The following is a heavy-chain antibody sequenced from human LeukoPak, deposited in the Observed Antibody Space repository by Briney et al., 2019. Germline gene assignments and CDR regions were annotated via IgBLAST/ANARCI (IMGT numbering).Heavy chain of an antibody. CDR2: IYTSGST. J-gene: IGHJ3*02. V-gene: IGHV4-4*07. CDR3: GRVTSSWSTGDAFDI. D-gene: IGHD6-13*01. Sequence: PSETLSLTCTVSGGSISSYYWSWIRQPAGKGLEWIGRIYTSGSTNYNPSLKSRVTMSVDTSKNQFSLKLSSVTAADTAVYYCGRVTSSWSTGDAFDIWGQGTMVTVSS. CDR1: GGSISSYY.